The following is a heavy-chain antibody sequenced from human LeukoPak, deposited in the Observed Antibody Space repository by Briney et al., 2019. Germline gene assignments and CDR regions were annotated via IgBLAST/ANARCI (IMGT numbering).Heavy chain of an antibody. V-gene: IGHV3-48*03. CDR3: ARAPIYYGSGSYSPYYYYGMDV. Sequence: QPGGSLRLSCAASGFTFSSYEMNWVRQAPGKGLEWVAYISRSGNTIYYADSVKGRFTISRDTSKNTLYLQMNSLRAEDTAVYYCARAPIYYGSGSYSPYYYYGMDVWGQGTTVSVSS. CDR2: ISRSGNTI. CDR1: GFTFSSYE. D-gene: IGHD3-10*01. J-gene: IGHJ6*02.